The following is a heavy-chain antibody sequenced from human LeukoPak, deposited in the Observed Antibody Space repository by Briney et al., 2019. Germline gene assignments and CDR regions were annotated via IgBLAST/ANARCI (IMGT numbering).Heavy chain of an antibody. Sequence: GGSLRLSCAASEFTFSSYVIHWVRQAPGKGLEWVAMISFDGSNKYYTDSVKGRFTISRDNSKNTLHLQMNSLRAEDTAVYYCARGGYHAYYLDYWGQGSLVTVSS. V-gene: IGHV3-30-3*01. J-gene: IGHJ4*02. CDR1: EFTFSSYV. D-gene: IGHD5-18*01. CDR2: ISFDGSNK. CDR3: ARGGYHAYYLDY.